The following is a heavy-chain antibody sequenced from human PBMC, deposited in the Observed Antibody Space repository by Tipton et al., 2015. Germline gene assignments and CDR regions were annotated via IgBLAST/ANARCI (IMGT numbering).Heavy chain of an antibody. D-gene: IGHD2-15*01. CDR3: ARKICYCTGGSCFSSPFDY. CDR2: INHSGST. J-gene: IGHJ4*02. CDR1: GGSFSVYY. V-gene: IGHV4-34*01. Sequence: TLSLTCAVYGGSFSVYYWSWIRQPPGKGLEWIGEINHSGSTNYNPSLKNRVTISVDTSKNQFSLKMNSVTAADTAVYYCARKICYCTGGSCFSSPFDYWGQGTLVTVSS.